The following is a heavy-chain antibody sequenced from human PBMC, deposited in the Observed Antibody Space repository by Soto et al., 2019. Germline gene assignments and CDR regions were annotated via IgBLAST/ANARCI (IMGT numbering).Heavy chain of an antibody. CDR1: GGSVSSGNYY. D-gene: IGHD1-26*01. V-gene: IGHV4-61*01. CDR3: TRAPVSGSYCFDF. J-gene: IGHJ4*02. CDR2: IFHTGTT. Sequence: QVQLQESGSGLVKPSETLSLTCTVSGGSVSSGNYYWSWIRQPPGKGLEWIGYIFHTGTTNYNPSLTSRVTISLDTSRNQFSLKLSSVPPADTAVYYCTRAPVSGSYCFDFWGQGTPVTVSS.